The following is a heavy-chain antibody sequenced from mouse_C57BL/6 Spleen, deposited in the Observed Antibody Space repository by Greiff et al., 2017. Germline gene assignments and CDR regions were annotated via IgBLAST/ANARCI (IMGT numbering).Heavy chain of an antibody. D-gene: IGHD2-2*01. J-gene: IGHJ4*01. CDR1: GYTFTSYW. V-gene: IGHV1-69*01. CDR3: ARGGLRGDYYAMDY. Sequence: VQLQQPGAELVMPGASVKLSCKASGYTFTSYWMHWVKQRPGQGLEWIGEIDPSDSYTNYNQKFKGKSTLTVDKSSSTPYMQLSSLTSEDSAVYYCARGGLRGDYYAMDYWGQGTSVTVSS. CDR2: IDPSDSYT.